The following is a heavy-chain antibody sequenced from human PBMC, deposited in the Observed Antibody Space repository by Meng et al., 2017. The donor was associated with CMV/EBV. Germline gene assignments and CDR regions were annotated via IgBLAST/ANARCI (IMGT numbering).Heavy chain of an antibody. CDR3: ARASESNN. Sequence: KVSCKASGYTYTGNYSHWVRRDAGQGIEWMGRINPNSGGTNYAQKFQGRVTLTRNTSINTAYLELSSLRSDDTAVYYCARASESNNWGQGTLVTVSS. V-gene: IGHV1-2*06. CDR2: INPNSGGT. J-gene: IGHJ4*02. CDR1: GYTYTGNY.